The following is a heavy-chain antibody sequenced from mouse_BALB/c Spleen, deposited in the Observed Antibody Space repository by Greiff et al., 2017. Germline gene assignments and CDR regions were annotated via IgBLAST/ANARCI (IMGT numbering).Heavy chain of an antibody. V-gene: IGHV3-6*02. D-gene: IGHD1-1*01. J-gene: IGHJ2*01. Sequence: EVQLVESGPGLVKPSQSLSLTCSVTGYSITSGYYWNWIRQFPGNKLEWMGYISYDGSNNYNPSLKNRISITRDTSKNQFFLKLDSVTTEDTATYYRAAGGYGSSYVYWGQGTTLTVSS. CDR2: ISYDGSN. CDR3: AAGGYGSSYVY. CDR1: GYSITSGYY.